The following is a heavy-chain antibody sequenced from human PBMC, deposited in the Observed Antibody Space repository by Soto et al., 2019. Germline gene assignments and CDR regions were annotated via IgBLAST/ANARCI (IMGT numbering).Heavy chain of an antibody. J-gene: IGHJ5*02. D-gene: IGHD3-3*01. CDR3: ARGQRFSDWFDP. V-gene: IGHV4-4*07. Sequence: LETLSLTCTVSGGSMTSYYWTWIRQPAGKGLEWIGRVYSSGGTHYNPSLKSRVTISLDTSKDQFSLRLLSVTDADTAVYFCARGQRFSDWFDPWGQGTLVTVSS. CDR1: GGSMTSYY. CDR2: VYSSGGT.